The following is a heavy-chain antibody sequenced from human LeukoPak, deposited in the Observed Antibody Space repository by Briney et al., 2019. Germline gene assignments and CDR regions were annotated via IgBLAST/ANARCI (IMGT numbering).Heavy chain of an antibody. CDR1: GFTFSSYW. CDR3: ARDPSAGLLVQFGWFDP. CDR2: IKQDGSEK. V-gene: IGHV3-7*01. Sequence: PGGSLRLSCAASGFTFSSYWMSWVRQAPGKGLEWVANIKQDGSEKYYVDSVKGRFTISRDNAKNSLYLQMNSLRAEDSAVYYCARDPSAGLLVQFGWFDPWGQGTLVTVSS. D-gene: IGHD6-13*01. J-gene: IGHJ5*02.